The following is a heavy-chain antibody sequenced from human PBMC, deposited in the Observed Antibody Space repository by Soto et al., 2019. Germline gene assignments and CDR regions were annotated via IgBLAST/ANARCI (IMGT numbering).Heavy chain of an antibody. J-gene: IGHJ4*02. Sequence: QLQLQESGPGLVKPSDTLSLTCTVSGGSISSSSYYWGWIRQPPGKGLEWIGSIYYSGSTYYNPSLKSRVTLSVDTAKNQFSLTLSSVTAADTAGYYCVCSGSYYYFDYWGQGTLVTVSS. CDR3: VCSGSYYYFDY. CDR2: IYYSGST. V-gene: IGHV4-39*01. D-gene: IGHD3-10*02. CDR1: GGSISSSSYY.